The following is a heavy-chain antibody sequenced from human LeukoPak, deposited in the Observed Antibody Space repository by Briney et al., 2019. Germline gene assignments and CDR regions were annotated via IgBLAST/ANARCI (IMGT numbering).Heavy chain of an antibody. J-gene: IGHJ4*02. CDR2: IIPIFGTA. CDR1: GGTFSSYA. V-gene: IGHV1-69*05. Sequence: SVKVSCKASGGTFSSYAISWVRQAPGQGLEWMGGIIPIFGTANYAQKFQGRVTITTDESTSTAYMELSSLRSEDTAVYYCARSIAGSFDFDYWGQGTLVTVSS. CDR3: ARSIAGSFDFDY. D-gene: IGHD6-6*01.